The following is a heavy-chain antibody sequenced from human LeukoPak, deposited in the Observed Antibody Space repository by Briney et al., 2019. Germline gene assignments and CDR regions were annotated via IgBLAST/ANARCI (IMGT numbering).Heavy chain of an antibody. V-gene: IGHV3-23*01. J-gene: IGHJ4*02. Sequence: GGSLRLSCAASGFTFSSYAMIWVRQAPGKGREWVSAISGSGGSTYYADSVKGRFTISRDNSKNTLDLQMNSPSAEDTAVYYCAKLRGFYGDWGEDYWGQGTLVTVSS. CDR2: ISGSGGST. D-gene: IGHD4-17*01. CDR3: AKLRGFYGDWGEDY. CDR1: GFTFSSYA.